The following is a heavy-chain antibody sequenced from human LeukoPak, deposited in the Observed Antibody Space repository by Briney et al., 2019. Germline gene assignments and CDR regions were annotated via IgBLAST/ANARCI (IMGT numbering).Heavy chain of an antibody. Sequence: GASVKVSCKASGGTFSSYAISWVRQAPGQGLEWMGGIIPIFGTANYAQKFQGRVTIIADESTSTAYMELSSLRSEDTAVYYCAKHVGTATINPYYYYGMDVWGQGTTVTVSS. D-gene: IGHD1-1*01. J-gene: IGHJ6*02. CDR3: AKHVGTATINPYYYYGMDV. V-gene: IGHV1-69*13. CDR1: GGTFSSYA. CDR2: IIPIFGTA.